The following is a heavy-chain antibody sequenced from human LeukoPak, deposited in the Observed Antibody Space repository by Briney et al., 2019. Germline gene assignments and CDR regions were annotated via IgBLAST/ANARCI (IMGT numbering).Heavy chain of an antibody. CDR3: ARLYSSGWYYFDY. V-gene: IGHV4-4*02. CDR1: GDSISNSIW. Sequence: SETLSLTCTVSGDSISNSIWWSWLRQPPGKGLEWIGEVDHTGNTNYRPSLDSRVTLSIDTSKNHFSLTLTSVTAADTAVYYCARLYSSGWYYFDYWGQGTLVTVSS. J-gene: IGHJ4*02. CDR2: VDHTGNT. D-gene: IGHD6-19*01.